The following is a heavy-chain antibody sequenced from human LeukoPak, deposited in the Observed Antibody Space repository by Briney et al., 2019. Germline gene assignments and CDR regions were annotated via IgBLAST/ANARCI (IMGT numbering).Heavy chain of an antibody. CDR2: INAGNGNT. V-gene: IGHV1-3*01. CDR1: GGTFSSYA. CDR3: ARDDYGDNNWFDP. Sequence: ASVKVSCKASGGTFSSYAISWVRQAPGQRLEWMGWINAGNGNTKYSQKFQGRVTITRDPSASTAYMELSSLRSEDTAVYYCARDDYGDNNWFDPWGQGTLVTVSS. J-gene: IGHJ5*02. D-gene: IGHD4-17*01.